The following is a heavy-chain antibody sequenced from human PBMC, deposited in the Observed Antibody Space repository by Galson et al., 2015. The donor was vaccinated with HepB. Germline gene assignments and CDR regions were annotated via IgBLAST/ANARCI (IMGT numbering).Heavy chain of an antibody. J-gene: IGHJ4*02. CDR1: GFTFNSYA. Sequence: SLRLSCAASGFTFNSYAMSWVRQAPGKGLEWVSAISGSGGSTYYADSVKGRFTISRDNSKNTLYLQMNSLRAEDTAVYYCAKGGSSGWYYFDYWGQGTLVTVSS. D-gene: IGHD6-19*01. CDR2: ISGSGGST. CDR3: AKGGSSGWYYFDY. V-gene: IGHV3-23*01.